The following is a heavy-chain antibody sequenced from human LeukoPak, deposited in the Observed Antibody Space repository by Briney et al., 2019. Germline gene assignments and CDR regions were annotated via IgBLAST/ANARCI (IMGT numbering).Heavy chain of an antibody. D-gene: IGHD2-15*01. CDR1: GFTFSSYG. CDR2: ISYDGSNK. CDR3: AKDLPRYCSGGSCYLFDY. J-gene: IGHJ4*02. V-gene: IGHV3-30*18. Sequence: SGGSLRLSCAASGFTFSSYGMHWVRQAPGKGLEWVAVISYDGSNKYYADSVKGRFTISRDNSKNTLYLQMDSLRAEDTAVYYCAKDLPRYCSGGSCYLFDYWGQGTLVTVSS.